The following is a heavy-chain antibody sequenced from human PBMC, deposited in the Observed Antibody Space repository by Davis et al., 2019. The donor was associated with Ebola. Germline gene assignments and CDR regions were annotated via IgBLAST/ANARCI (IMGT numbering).Heavy chain of an antibody. V-gene: IGHV1-18*01. J-gene: IGHJ6*02. CDR1: GYTFTSYG. D-gene: IGHD6-13*01. CDR3: ARAHSSSWYELYYYYGMDV. Sequence: ASVKVSCKASGYTFTSYGISWVRQAPGQGLEWMGRINPNSGGTNYAQKFQGRVTMTTDTSTSTAYMELRSLRSDDTAVYYCARAHSSSWYELYYYYGMDVWGQGTTVTVSS. CDR2: INPNSGGT.